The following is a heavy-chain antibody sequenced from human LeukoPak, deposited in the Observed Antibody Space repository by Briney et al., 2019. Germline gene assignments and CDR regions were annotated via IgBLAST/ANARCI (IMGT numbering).Heavy chain of an antibody. CDR1: GGSISSYY. J-gene: IGHJ6*03. D-gene: IGHD3-10*01. V-gene: IGHV4-4*07. CDR3: ARGSGSYYDYYYYMDV. Sequence: PSETLSLTCTVSGGSISSYYWSWIRQPAGKGLEWIGRIYTSGSTSYNPSLKSRVTMSVDTSKNQFSLKLSSVTAADTAVYYCARGSGSYYDYYYYMDVWGKGTTVTISS. CDR2: IYTSGST.